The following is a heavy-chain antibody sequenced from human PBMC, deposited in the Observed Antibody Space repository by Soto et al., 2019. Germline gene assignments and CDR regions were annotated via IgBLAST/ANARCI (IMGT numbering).Heavy chain of an antibody. CDR3: AKADRPPQARRPRDVDTEMTTVTTIDY. CDR1: GFTFSSYG. V-gene: IGHV3-30*18. J-gene: IGHJ4*02. CDR2: ISYDGSNK. D-gene: IGHD4-17*01. Sequence: GGSLRLSCAASGFTFSSYGMHWVRQAPGKGLEWVAVISYDGSNKYYADSVKGRFTISRDNSKNTLYLQMNSLGAEDTAVYYCAKADRPPQARRPRDVDTEMTTVTTIDYWGQGTLVTVSS.